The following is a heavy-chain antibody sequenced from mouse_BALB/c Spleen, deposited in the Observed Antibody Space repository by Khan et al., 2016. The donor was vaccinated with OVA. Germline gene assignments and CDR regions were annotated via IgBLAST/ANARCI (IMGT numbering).Heavy chain of an antibody. Sequence: VQLQQSGAELAKPGASVKMSCKASGYTFTSYWMHWVKQRPGQGLEWIGYINPSTDYTEYNQKFKDKATLTADKSSSTAYMQLTSLTSEDSAVYYCTNHGSISAWFTYWGQGTLVTVSA. CDR3: TNHGSISAWFTY. V-gene: IGHV1-7*01. CDR1: GYTFTSYW. D-gene: IGHD1-1*01. CDR2: INPSTDYT. J-gene: IGHJ3*01.